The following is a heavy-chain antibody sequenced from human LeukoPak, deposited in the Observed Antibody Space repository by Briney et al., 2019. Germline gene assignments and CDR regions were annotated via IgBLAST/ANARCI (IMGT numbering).Heavy chain of an antibody. CDR2: IGYTGDT. Sequence: SQTLSLTCTVSGDSISSGAYYWSWVRQLPEKGLDWIGYIGYTGDTYYNPSLRSRTTISKDTSKTQFSLRLDSLTAADTAVYYCARVAAATTNPRFDFWGQGTLVTVSS. CDR1: GDSISSGAYY. J-gene: IGHJ4*02. CDR3: ARVAAATTNPRFDF. D-gene: IGHD1-1*01. V-gene: IGHV4-31*03.